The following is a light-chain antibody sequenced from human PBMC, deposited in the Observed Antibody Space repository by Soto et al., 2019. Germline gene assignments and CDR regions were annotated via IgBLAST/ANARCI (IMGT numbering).Light chain of an antibody. CDR3: QQYNSYSRT. J-gene: IGKJ2*02. CDR2: QAS. Sequence: DIQMTQSPSTLSASVGDRVTITCRASQSISPCLAWYQHKPGKAPKLLIYQASSLEGGVPSRFSGSGSGTEFTLTISSLQPDDFATYYCQQYNSYSRTFGQGTKVETK. CDR1: QSISPC. V-gene: IGKV1-5*03.